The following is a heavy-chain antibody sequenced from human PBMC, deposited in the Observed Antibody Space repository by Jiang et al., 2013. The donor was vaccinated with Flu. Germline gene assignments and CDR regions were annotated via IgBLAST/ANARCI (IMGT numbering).Heavy chain of an antibody. CDR3: AKGRSGYSWIDY. V-gene: IGHV3-30*02. CDR1: GFTFSSYG. Sequence: QLVESGGGVVQPGGSLRLPCAASGFTFSSYGMHWVRQAPGKGLEWVAFIRYDGSNKYYADSVKGRFTISRDNSKNTLYLQMNSLRAEDTAVYYCAKGRSGYSWIDYWGQGTLVTVSS. D-gene: IGHD3-22*01. J-gene: IGHJ4*02. CDR2: IRYDGSNK.